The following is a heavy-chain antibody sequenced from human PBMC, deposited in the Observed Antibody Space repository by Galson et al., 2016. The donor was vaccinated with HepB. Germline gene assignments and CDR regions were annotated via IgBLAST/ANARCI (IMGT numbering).Heavy chain of an antibody. Sequence: SLRLSCAASGFTFNEYWMSWVRHTPAKGLQWVANIKQDGGEEYYADSERGRFTISRDNAKKSLSLQMNSLRAEDTAVYYCARGPYCGEINCHDDAFDLWGQGTLVTVSS. CDR1: GFTFNEYW. CDR2: IKQDGGEE. V-gene: IGHV3-7*01. D-gene: IGHD2-21*01. J-gene: IGHJ3*01. CDR3: ARGPYCGEINCHDDAFDL.